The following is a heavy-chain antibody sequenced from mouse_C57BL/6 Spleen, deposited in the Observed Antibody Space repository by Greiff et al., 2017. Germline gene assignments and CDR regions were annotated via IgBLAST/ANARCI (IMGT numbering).Heavy chain of an antibody. V-gene: IGHV5-9-1*02. Sequence: EVQRVESGEGLVKPGGSLKLSCAASGFTFSSYAMSWVRQTPEKRLEWVAYISSGGDYIYYADTVKGRFTISRDNARNTLYLQMSSLKSEDTAMYYCTREMYYGSSPGMDYWGQGTSVTVSS. CDR1: GFTFSSYA. J-gene: IGHJ4*01. CDR3: TREMYYGSSPGMDY. D-gene: IGHD1-1*01. CDR2: ISSGGDYI.